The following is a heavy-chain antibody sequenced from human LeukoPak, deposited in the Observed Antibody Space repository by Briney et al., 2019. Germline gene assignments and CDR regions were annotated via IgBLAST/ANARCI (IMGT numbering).Heavy chain of an antibody. D-gene: IGHD3-3*01. CDR1: GGSISSGDYY. V-gene: IGHV4-61*08. J-gene: IGHJ6*02. CDR2: IYYSGST. Sequence: SETLSLTCTVSGGSISSGDYYWSWIRQPPGKGLEWIGYIYYSGSTNYNPSLKSRVTISVDTSKNQFSLKLSSVTAADTAVYYCARDRLVRFLEPFYYYYYGMDVWGQGTTVTVSS. CDR3: ARDRLVRFLEPFYYYYYGMDV.